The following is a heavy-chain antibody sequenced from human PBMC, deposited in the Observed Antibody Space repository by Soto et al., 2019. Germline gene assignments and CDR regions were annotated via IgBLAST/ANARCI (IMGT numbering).Heavy chain of an antibody. D-gene: IGHD6-19*01. CDR1: GFTFDDYA. CDR2: ISWNSGSI. V-gene: IGHV3-9*01. Sequence: EVQLVESGGGSVQPGRSLRLSCAASGFTFDDYAMHWVRQAPGKGLEWVSGISWNSGSIGYADSVKGRFTISRDNAKNSLYLQMNSLRAEDTALYYCAKEAEPFYYYYMDVWGNGTTVTVSS. J-gene: IGHJ6*03. CDR3: AKEAEPFYYYYMDV.